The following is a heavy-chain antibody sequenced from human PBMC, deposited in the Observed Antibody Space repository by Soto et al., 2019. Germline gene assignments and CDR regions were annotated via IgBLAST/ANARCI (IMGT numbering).Heavy chain of an antibody. CDR2: ISYDGSNK. Sequence: QVQLVESGGGVVQPGRSLRLSCAASGFTFSSYGMHWVRQAPGKGLEWVAVISYDGSNKYYADSVKGRFTISRDNSKNTPYLQMNSLRAEDTAVYYCAKAGDLGLYCSGGSCYWYYYYGMDVWGQGTTVTVSS. CDR1: GFTFSSYG. CDR3: AKAGDLGLYCSGGSCYWYYYYGMDV. J-gene: IGHJ6*02. D-gene: IGHD2-15*01. V-gene: IGHV3-30*18.